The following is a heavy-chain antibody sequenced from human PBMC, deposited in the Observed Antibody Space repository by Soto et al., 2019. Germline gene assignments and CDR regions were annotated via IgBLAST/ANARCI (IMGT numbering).Heavy chain of an antibody. CDR3: ARDQARGYSGYDTPYYYYGMDV. CDR2: IYYSGST. CDR1: GGSISSYY. D-gene: IGHD5-12*01. Sequence: SETLSLTCTVSGGSISSYYWSWIRQPPGKGLEWIGYIYYSGSTNYNPSLKSRVTISVDTSKNQFSLKLSSVTAADTAVYYCARDQARGYSGYDTPYYYYGMDVWGQGTTVTVSS. J-gene: IGHJ6*02. V-gene: IGHV4-59*01.